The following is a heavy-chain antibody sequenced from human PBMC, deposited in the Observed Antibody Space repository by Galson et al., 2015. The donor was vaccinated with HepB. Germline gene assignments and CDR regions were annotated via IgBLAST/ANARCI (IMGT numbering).Heavy chain of an antibody. J-gene: IGHJ4*02. CDR1: GFTFSKSW. V-gene: IGHV3-74*01. Sequence: SLRLSCAASGFTFSKSWMHWVRQAPGKGLMWVSRINSDGSSTTYADSVKGRFTISRDNAKNTLYLQMNSLSAEGTALYYCAGDGGNYHAFDYWGQGTLVTVSS. CDR3: AGDGGNYHAFDY. CDR2: INSDGSST. D-gene: IGHD1-26*01.